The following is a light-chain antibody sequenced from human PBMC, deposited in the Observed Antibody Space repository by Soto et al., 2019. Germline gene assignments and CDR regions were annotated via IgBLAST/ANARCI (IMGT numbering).Light chain of an antibody. CDR2: EAS. V-gene: IGKV3-11*01. CDR3: QQRSYWLS. CDR1: QSVSNY. Sequence: EIVVTQSPATLSLSPGERATLSCRASQSVSNYLAWYQQKPGQAPRLLIYEASNRASGIPARFSGSGSGTDFPLPFSSLEPKDFAVYYCQQRSYWLSFGGGTKVDIK. J-gene: IGKJ4*01.